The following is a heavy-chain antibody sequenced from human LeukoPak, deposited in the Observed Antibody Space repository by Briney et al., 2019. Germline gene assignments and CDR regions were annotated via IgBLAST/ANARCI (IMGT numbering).Heavy chain of an antibody. CDR3: AGQTGSGLFILP. CDR2: IYYSGST. V-gene: IGHV4-39*01. CDR1: GGSISSSSYY. J-gene: IGHJ4*02. Sequence: SETLSLTCTVSGGSISSSSYYWGWIRQPPGKGLEWIGSIYYSGSTYYNPSLKSRVTISVDTSKNQFSLRLTSVTAADTAVYYCAGQTGSGLFILPGGQGTLVTVSS. D-gene: IGHD3/OR15-3a*01.